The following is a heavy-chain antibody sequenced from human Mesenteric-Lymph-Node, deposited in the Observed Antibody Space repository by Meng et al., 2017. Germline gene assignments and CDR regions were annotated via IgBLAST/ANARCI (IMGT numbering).Heavy chain of an antibody. CDR1: GGSISSGDYY. V-gene: IGHV4-30-4*01. J-gene: IGHJ4*02. Sequence: QVPLPESGPGLVKPSQTLSLTCTVSGGSISSGDYYWSWIRQPPGKGLEWIGEIYHSGSTNYNPSLKSRVTISVDESKNQFSLRLNSMTAADTAVYYCARDPTGGEDHQRVWGQGTLVTVSS. CDR3: ARDPTGGEDHQRV. CDR2: IYHSGST. D-gene: IGHD1-14*01.